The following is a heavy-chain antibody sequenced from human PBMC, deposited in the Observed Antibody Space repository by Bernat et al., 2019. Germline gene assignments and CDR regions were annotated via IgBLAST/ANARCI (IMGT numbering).Heavy chain of an antibody. Sequence: EVQLVESGGGLVQPGGSLRLSCAASGFTFSSYSMNWVRQAPGKGLEWVSYSSSSSSTIYYADSVKGRFTISRDNAKNSLYLQMNSLRAEDTAVHYCARPLGRGSYYNRFWGQGTLVTVSS. J-gene: IGHJ4*02. V-gene: IGHV3-48*01. CDR1: GFTFSSYS. CDR2: SSSSSSTI. D-gene: IGHD3-10*01. CDR3: ARPLGRGSYYNRF.